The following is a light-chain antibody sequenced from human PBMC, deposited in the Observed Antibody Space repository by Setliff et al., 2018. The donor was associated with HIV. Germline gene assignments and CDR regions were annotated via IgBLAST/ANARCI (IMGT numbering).Light chain of an antibody. CDR2: EVS. CDR1: SSDVGSYNL. J-gene: IGLJ1*01. CDR3: CSYAGSSTYV. Sequence: QSALAQHASVSGSPGQSITLSCTGTSSDVGSYNLVSWYQHHPGKAPKLMIYEVSKRPSGVSNRFSGSKSGNTASLTISGLQAEDEADYYCCSYAGSSTYVFGTGTKVTV. V-gene: IGLV2-23*02.